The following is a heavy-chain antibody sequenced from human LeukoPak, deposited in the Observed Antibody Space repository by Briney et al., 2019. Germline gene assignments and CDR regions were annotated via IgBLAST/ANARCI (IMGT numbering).Heavy chain of an antibody. J-gene: IGHJ6*02. D-gene: IGHD2-2*01. V-gene: IGHV1-2*02. CDR3: ARDNIVVVPAAMPGYYYYGMDV. Sequence: ASVKVSCKASGYTFTGYYIHWVRQAPGQGLEWMGWINPNSGGTNYAQKFQGRVTMTRDTSISTAYMELSRLRSDDTAVYYCARDNIVVVPAAMPGYYYYGMDVWGQGTTVTVSS. CDR1: GYTFTGYY. CDR2: INPNSGGT.